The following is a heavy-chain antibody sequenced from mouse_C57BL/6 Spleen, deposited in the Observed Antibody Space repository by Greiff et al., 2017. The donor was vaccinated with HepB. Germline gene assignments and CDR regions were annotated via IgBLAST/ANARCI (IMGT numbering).Heavy chain of an antibody. CDR1: GFTFSSFG. V-gene: IGHV5-6*01. D-gene: IGHD4-1*01. J-gene: IGHJ2*01. Sequence: EVQGVESGGDLLKPGGSLKLSCAASGFTFSSFGMSWVRQTPDKRLEWVATISSGGSCTYYPASVKGRFTISRDNAKNTLYLQMSSLKSEDTAMYYCAGTGTGCFDYWGQGTTLTVSS. CDR3: AGTGTGCFDY. CDR2: ISSGGSCT.